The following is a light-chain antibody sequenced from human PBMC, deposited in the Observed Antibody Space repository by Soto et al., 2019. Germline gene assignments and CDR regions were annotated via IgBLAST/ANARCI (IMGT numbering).Light chain of an antibody. J-gene: IGLJ1*01. CDR1: SSDVGGYNY. V-gene: IGLV2-14*01. Sequence: QSALTQPASVSGSPGQSITISCTGTSSDVGGYNYVSWYQQHPGKAPKLMIYDVSNRPSGVSNLFSGSKSGNTASLTISGIQAEDEADYYCSSYTSSSTLLYVFGTGTKLTVL. CDR3: SSYTSSSTLLYV. CDR2: DVS.